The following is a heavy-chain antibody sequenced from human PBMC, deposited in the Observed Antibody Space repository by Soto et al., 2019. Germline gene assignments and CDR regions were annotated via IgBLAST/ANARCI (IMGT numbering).Heavy chain of an antibody. V-gene: IGHV1-69*13. CDR2: IIPIFGTA. J-gene: IGHJ4*02. Sequence: ASVKVSCKASGGTFSSYAISWVRQAPGQGLEWMGGIIPIFGTANYAQKFQGRVTITADESTSTAYMELSSLRSEDTAVYYCAREAFTMVRGVMADRHFDYWGQGTLVTVSS. CDR3: AREAFTMVRGVMADRHFDY. CDR1: GGTFSSYA. D-gene: IGHD3-10*01.